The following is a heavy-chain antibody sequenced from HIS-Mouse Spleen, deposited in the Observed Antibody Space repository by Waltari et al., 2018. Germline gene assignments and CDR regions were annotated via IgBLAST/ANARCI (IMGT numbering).Heavy chain of an antibody. CDR3: ARPEDTAMVNGMDV. CDR1: GYTVTGYY. J-gene: IGHJ6*02. CDR2: INPNSGGT. Sequence: QVQLVQSGAAVKKPGASVKVSCKASGYTVTGYYMHWVRRAPGQGLEWMGWINPNSGGTNYAQKFQGRVTMTRDTSISTAYMELSRLRSDDTAVYYCARPEDTAMVNGMDVWGQGTTVTVSS. D-gene: IGHD5-18*01. V-gene: IGHV1-2*02.